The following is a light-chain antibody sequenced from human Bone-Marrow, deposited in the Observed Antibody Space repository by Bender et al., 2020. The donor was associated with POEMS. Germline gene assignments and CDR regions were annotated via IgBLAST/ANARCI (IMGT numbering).Light chain of an antibody. V-gene: IGLV2-14*03. CDR3: SAYTSSSTA. J-gene: IGLJ2*01. Sequence: QSALTQPASVSGSPGQSITISCAGTSSDLGGYGYVSWYQQHPGKAPKLLIYDVTNRPSGVSNRFSRSKSGNTASLTISGLQAEDEADYYCSAYTSSSTAFGGGTKLTVL. CDR1: SSDLGGYGY. CDR2: DVT.